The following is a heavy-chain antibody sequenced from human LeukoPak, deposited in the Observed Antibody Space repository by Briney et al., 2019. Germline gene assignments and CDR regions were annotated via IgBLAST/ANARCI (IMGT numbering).Heavy chain of an antibody. V-gene: IGHV3-74*01. CDR3: ARTIVGAAFDY. Sequence: PGGSLRLSCAASGFTFSSYWMHWVRQAPGKGLVWVSRIDGDGSSTSYADSVKGRFTISRDNAKNTLCLQMNSLRAEDTAVYYCARTIVGAAFDYWGQGTLVTVSS. J-gene: IGHJ4*02. CDR1: GFTFSSYW. CDR2: IDGDGSST. D-gene: IGHD1-26*01.